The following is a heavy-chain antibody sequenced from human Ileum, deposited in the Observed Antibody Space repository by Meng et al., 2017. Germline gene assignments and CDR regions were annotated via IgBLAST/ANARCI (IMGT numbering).Heavy chain of an antibody. D-gene: IGHD3-10*01. CDR2: IHHSGTT. V-gene: IGHV4-4*02. Sequence: QLQLQESGPGLVKPSETLSLTCTVSGGSISGSIWWSWVRQPPEKGLEWIGEIHHSGTTNYSPSLKSRLTISVDKSKNQFSLKLQSVTAADTAVYFCARGVVSGSHYNTYWGQGILVTVSS. J-gene: IGHJ4*02. CDR3: ARGVVSGSHYNTY. CDR1: GGSISGSIW.